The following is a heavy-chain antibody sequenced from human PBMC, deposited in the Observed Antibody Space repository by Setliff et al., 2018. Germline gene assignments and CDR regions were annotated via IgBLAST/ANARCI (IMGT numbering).Heavy chain of an antibody. CDR1: GYTFTDYG. J-gene: IGHJ4*02. Sequence: ASVKVSCKTSGYTFTDYGITWVRQAPGQGLEWMGWISAYSGKAYYAQKLQDRATMTTDTSTGTAYLELRSLRSDDTAVYYCSRLVRYCTTTSCQRLSGDEYWGQGTLVTVSS. D-gene: IGHD2-2*01. CDR2: ISAYSGKA. V-gene: IGHV1-18*01. CDR3: SRLVRYCTTTSCQRLSGDEY.